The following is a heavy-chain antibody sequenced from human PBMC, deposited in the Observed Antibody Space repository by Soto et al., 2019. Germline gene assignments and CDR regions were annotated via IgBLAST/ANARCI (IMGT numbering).Heavy chain of an antibody. CDR1: GFTFSSYG. CDR3: ARDRDIVCCPAAGVTRERLAY. Sequence: PGGSLRLSCAASGFTFSSYGMHCVRQAPGKGLEWVAVIWYDGSNKYYADSVKGRFTISRDNSKNTLYLQMNSLRAEDTAVYYSARDRDIVCCPAAGVTRERLAYWGRRT. CDR2: IWYDGSNK. J-gene: IGHJ4*01. V-gene: IGHV3-33*01. D-gene: IGHD2-15*01.